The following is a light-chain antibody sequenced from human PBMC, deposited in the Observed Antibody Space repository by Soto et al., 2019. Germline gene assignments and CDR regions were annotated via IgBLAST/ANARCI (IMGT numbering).Light chain of an antibody. CDR1: QSGSY. CDR3: QQYDRSPPSWT. V-gene: IGKV3-20*01. J-gene: IGKJ1*01. Sequence: ETVLTQSPGTLSLSPGERVTLSCRASQSGSYLAWYQQKPGQAPRLLIYGASSRADGIPDRFSGSGSVTDFTLSISRLEPEDFAVYYGQQYDRSPPSWTFGQGTTVE. CDR2: GAS.